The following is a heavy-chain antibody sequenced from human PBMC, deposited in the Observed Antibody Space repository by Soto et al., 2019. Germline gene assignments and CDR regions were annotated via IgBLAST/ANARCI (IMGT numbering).Heavy chain of an antibody. CDR2: IIPIFGTT. D-gene: IGHD1-7*01. V-gene: IGHV1-69*12. CDR3: PRDKRHITGTTDWFHP. J-gene: IGHJ5*02. CDR1: GGTFSSYA. Sequence: QVQLVQSGAEVKKPGSSVKVSCKASGGTFSSYAISWVRQAPGQGLEWMGGIIPIFGTTNYAQKFQGRVTITADESTSTGDMELSSLICEDTAVRHSPRDKRHITGTTDWFHPWGQGTLVTVSS.